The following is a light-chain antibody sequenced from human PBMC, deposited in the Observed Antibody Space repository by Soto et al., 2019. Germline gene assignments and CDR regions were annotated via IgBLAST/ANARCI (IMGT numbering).Light chain of an antibody. Sequence: SAVTQPAGVSGCRGQSITISWTGWSRAVGAFRLVSWYQHHPGKAPKLIIYEGSKPPSGVSNRFSGSEPGNTASLTISGLQAEDEADYYCCSSAPATTIVFRTWPYVTVL. CDR2: EGS. J-gene: IGLJ1*01. CDR3: CSSAPATTIV. V-gene: IGLV2-23*03. CDR1: SRAVGAFRL.